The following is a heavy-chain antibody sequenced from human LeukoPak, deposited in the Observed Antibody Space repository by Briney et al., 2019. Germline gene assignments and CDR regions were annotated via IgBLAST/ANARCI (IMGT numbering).Heavy chain of an antibody. D-gene: IGHD4-17*01. CDR2: INHSVTT. CDR1: GGSFSGYS. V-gene: IGHV4-34*01. J-gene: IGHJ4*02. CDR3: ARGLDYGDYVY. Sequence: PSETLSLTCAVYGGSFSGYSWTWIRQPPGKGLEWIGEINHSVTTNYNPSLKSRGAISLDSSKKQFYLNLSSVTAADTAVYFCARGLDYGDYVYWGQGTLVTVSS.